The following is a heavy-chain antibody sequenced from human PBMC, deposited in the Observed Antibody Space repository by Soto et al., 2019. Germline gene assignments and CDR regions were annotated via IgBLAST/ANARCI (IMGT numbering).Heavy chain of an antibody. V-gene: IGHV4-4*07. D-gene: IGHD2-8*01. CDR3: ARDRGRYCPTSSCPKGSYYGVDV. CDR1: VDSISSYY. Sequence: QVQLQESGPGLVKPSETLSLTCTVSVDSISSYYWSWIRQTAGKGLEWIGRIYPSGSAKYNPSFQTRVPMSVDTSKNQFSLKPGSVTAADTAVYYCARDRGRYCPTSSCPKGSYYGVDVWGQGTTVTVSS. CDR2: IYPSGSA. J-gene: IGHJ6*02.